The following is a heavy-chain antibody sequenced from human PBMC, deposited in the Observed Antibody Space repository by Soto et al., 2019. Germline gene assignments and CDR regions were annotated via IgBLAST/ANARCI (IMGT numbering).Heavy chain of an antibody. Sequence: PSETLSLTYTVSGGSDSSSRYYWGWVRQPPGKGLEWIGSVYYSGSTYYNPSLESRVTISVDKSKNQFSLKLMSLSAADTAVYYCGRLEGLATISYYFDYWGQGALVTVSS. V-gene: IGHV4-39*01. J-gene: IGHJ4*02. CDR3: GRLEGLATISYYFDY. D-gene: IGHD3-9*01. CDR2: VYYSGST. CDR1: GGSDSSSRYY.